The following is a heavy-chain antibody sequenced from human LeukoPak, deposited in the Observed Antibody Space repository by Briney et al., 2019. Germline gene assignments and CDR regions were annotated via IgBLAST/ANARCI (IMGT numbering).Heavy chain of an antibody. D-gene: IGHD6-19*01. Sequence: GASVKVSCKASGYTFTSYGISWVRQAPGQGLEWMGWVSAYNGNTNYAQKLQGRVTMTTDTSTSTAYMELRSLRSDDTAVYYCARAHSSGWYYEGGYDYWGQGTLVTVSS. CDR1: GYTFTSYG. CDR3: ARAHSSGWYYEGGYDY. V-gene: IGHV1-18*01. J-gene: IGHJ4*02. CDR2: VSAYNGNT.